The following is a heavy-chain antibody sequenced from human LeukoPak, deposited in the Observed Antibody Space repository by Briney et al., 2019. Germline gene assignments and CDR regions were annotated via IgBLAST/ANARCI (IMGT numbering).Heavy chain of an antibody. CDR3: AKDRSTMIVVAPFDY. CDR2: ISGSGGST. D-gene: IGHD3-22*01. CDR1: GFTFSSYG. Sequence: PGGSLRLSCAASGFTFSSYGMSWVRQAPGKGLEWVSAISGSGGSTYYADSVKGRFTISRDNSKNTLYLQMNSLRAEDTAVYYCAKDRSTMIVVAPFDYWGQGTLVTVSS. J-gene: IGHJ4*02. V-gene: IGHV3-23*01.